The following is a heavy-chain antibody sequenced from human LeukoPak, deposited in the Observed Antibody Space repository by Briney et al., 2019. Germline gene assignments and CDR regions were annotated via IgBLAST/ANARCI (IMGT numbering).Heavy chain of an antibody. CDR2: MNPNSGNT. CDR3: ARGPNKSDGGNSGSAWFDP. CDR1: VYTFTTYD. J-gene: IGHJ5*02. V-gene: IGHV1-8*01. D-gene: IGHD4-23*01. Sequence: ASVKVSRKASVYTFTTYDINWVRQATGQGLEWVGWMNPNSGNTGYSQKFQGRVTMTRNTSIMTAYVELGSLRSEDTAVYYCARGPNKSDGGNSGSAWFDPWGEGTLVTVSS.